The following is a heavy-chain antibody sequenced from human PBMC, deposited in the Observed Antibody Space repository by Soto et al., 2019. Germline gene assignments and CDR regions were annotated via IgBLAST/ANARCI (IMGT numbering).Heavy chain of an antibody. D-gene: IGHD1-7*01. Sequence: QVQLQESGPGLVQPSGTLSLTCTISGDSIISLSWWSWVRQPPGKGLEWIGEVYLGGRTNYNPSLKSGITISVDESKNHFSLELSSVTAADTAVYYCARWAETTYFDYWGQGILVTVSS. V-gene: IGHV4-4*02. CDR2: VYLGGRT. CDR1: GDSIISLSW. CDR3: ARWAETTYFDY. J-gene: IGHJ4*02.